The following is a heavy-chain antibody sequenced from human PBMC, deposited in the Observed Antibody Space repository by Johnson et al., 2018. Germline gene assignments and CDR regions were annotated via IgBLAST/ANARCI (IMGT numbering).Heavy chain of an antibody. V-gene: IGHV3-53*01. D-gene: IGHD3-10*01. CDR3: AIDSGGVIADAFDI. CDR2: NVGGGIT. J-gene: IGHJ3*02. CDR1: GLTFNSNY. Sequence: VQLVESGGGLIQPGWSLRLSFAASGLTFNSNYMSWVRQAPGKGLEWVSTINVGGGITDYADSVKGRFTISRVNSKNTLYMQMNSLRAEDTAVYYCAIDSGGVIADAFDIWGQGTMVTVSS.